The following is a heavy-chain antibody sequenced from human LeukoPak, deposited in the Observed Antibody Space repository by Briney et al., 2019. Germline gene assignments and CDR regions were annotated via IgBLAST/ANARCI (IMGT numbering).Heavy chain of an antibody. CDR1: GGSLNSYY. Sequence: SETLSLTCTVSGGSLNSYYWSWIRQPPGKGLEWIGYIYYSGSTNYNPSLKSRVTISVDTSKNQFSLKLSSVTAADTAVYYCARALYSNYALDYWGQGTLVTVSS. J-gene: IGHJ4*02. CDR3: ARALYSNYALDY. V-gene: IGHV4-59*01. D-gene: IGHD4-11*01. CDR2: IYYSGST.